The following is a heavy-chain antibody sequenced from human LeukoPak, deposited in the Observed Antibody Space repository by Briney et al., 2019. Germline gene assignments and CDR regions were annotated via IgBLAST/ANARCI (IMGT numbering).Heavy chain of an antibody. Sequence: GGSLRLSCAASGFTFSRYAMNWVCQAPGKGLERVSYISSSGSTIYYADSVKGRFTISRDNAKNSLYLQRNGLRAEDTAVYYCAELGITMIGGVWGKGTTVTISS. CDR3: AELGITMIGGV. CDR1: GFTFSRYA. CDR2: ISSSGSTI. D-gene: IGHD3-10*02. J-gene: IGHJ6*04. V-gene: IGHV3-48*03.